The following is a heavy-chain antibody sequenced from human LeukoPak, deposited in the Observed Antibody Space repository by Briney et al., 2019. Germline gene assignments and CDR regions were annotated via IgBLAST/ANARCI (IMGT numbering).Heavy chain of an antibody. Sequence: GSSVKVSCKASGGTFSSYAISWVRQAPGQGLEWMGGIIPIFGTANYAQKFQGRVTITADKSTSTAYMELSSLRSEDTAVYYCASGSYSLVSLYNKNEIKYWGQGTLVTVSS. V-gene: IGHV1-69*06. CDR3: ASGSYSLVSLYNKNEIKY. CDR2: IIPIFGTA. D-gene: IGHD1-26*01. J-gene: IGHJ4*02. CDR1: GGTFSSYA.